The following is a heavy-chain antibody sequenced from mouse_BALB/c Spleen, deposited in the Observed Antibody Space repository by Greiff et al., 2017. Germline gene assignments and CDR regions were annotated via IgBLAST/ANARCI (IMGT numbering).Heavy chain of an antibody. J-gene: IGHJ4*01. V-gene: IGHV14-4*02. Sequence: EVQVVESGAELVRSGASVKLSCTASGFNIKDYYMHWVKQRPEQGLEWIGWIDPENGDTEYAPKFQGKATMTADTSSNTAYLQLSSLTSEDTAVYYCNARGLRDYYAMDYWGQGTSVTVSS. CDR1: GFNIKDYY. CDR2: IDPENGDT. D-gene: IGHD3-3*01. CDR3: NARGLRDYYAMDY.